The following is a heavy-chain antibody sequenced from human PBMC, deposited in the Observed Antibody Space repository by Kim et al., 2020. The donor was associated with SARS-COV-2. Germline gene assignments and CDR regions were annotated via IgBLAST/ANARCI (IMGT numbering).Heavy chain of an antibody. CDR2: IYPGDSDT. V-gene: IGHV5-51*01. J-gene: IGHJ6*02. CDR1: GYSFTSYW. D-gene: IGHD3-9*01. CDR3: ARSNVLRYFDWAYYYYYGMDV. Sequence: GESLKISCKGSGYSFTSYWIGWVRQMPGKGLEWMGIIYPGDSDTRYSPSFQGQVTISADKSISTAYLQWSSLKASDTAMYYCARSNVLRYFDWAYYYYYGMDVWGQGTTVTVSS.